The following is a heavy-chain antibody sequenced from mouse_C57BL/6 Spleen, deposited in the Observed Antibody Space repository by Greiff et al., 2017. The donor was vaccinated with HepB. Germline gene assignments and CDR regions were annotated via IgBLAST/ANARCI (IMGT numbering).Heavy chain of an antibody. CDR2: IYPGDGDT. Sequence: VQLVESGPELVKPGASVKISCKASGYAFSSSWMNWVKQRPGKGLEWIGRIYPGDGDTNYNGKFKGKATLTADKSSSTAYMQLSSLTSEDSAVYFCAREDYGSSYYAMDYWGQGTSVTVSS. V-gene: IGHV1-82*01. D-gene: IGHD1-1*01. J-gene: IGHJ4*01. CDR3: AREDYGSSYYAMDY. CDR1: GYAFSSSW.